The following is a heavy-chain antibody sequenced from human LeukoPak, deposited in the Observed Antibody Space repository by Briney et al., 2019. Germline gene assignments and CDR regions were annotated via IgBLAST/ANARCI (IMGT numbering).Heavy chain of an antibody. CDR3: ALGWGVIVPMAFDI. D-gene: IGHD3-16*02. Sequence: ASVTVSCKASGYIFTSYAMHWVRQAPGQRLEWMGWINAGNGNTKYSQKFQGRVTITRDTSASTAYMELSSLRSEDTAVYYCALGWGVIVPMAFDIWGQGTMVTVSS. CDR1: GYIFTSYA. J-gene: IGHJ3*02. V-gene: IGHV1-3*01. CDR2: INAGNGNT.